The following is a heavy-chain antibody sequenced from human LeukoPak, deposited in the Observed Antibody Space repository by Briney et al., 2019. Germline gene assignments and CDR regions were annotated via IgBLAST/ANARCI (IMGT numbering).Heavy chain of an antibody. Sequence: ALSLTCTVSGGPISSGGYYWSWIRQHPGKGLEWIGYIYYSGSTYYNPPLKSRVTISVDTSKNQFSLKLSSVTAADTAVYYCARDTAGLGYCSSTSCPWDYGMDVWGQGTTVTVSS. J-gene: IGHJ6*02. CDR2: IYYSGST. CDR1: GGPISSGGYY. D-gene: IGHD2-2*01. CDR3: ARDTAGLGYCSSTSCPWDYGMDV. V-gene: IGHV4-31*03.